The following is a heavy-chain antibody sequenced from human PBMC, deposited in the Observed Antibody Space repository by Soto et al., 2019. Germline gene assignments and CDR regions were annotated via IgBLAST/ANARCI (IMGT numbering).Heavy chain of an antibody. D-gene: IGHD6-13*01. J-gene: IGHJ6*02. CDR1: GGSVSSGSYY. CDR2: IYYSGST. Sequence: TLSLTCTVSGGSVSSGSYYWSWIRQPPGKGLEWIGYIYYSGSTNYNPSLKSRVTISVDTSKNQFSLKLSSVTAADTAVYYCARDQEQQQLVRKDYYLYYGMDVWGQGTTVTVSS. V-gene: IGHV4-61*01. CDR3: ARDQEQQQLVRKDYYLYYGMDV.